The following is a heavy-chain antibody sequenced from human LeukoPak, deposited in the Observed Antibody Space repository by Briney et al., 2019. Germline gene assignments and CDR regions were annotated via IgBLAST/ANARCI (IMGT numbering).Heavy chain of an antibody. CDR3: ARESLLTGSSEY. Sequence: ASEKVSCKASGYTFTRYYMHWVRQAPGQGLEWMGLINPSGGSTVLVQKFQGRVTMTSDTSTSTVYLEVSSLRSEDTAVYYCARESLLTGSSEYWGQGTVVTVSS. CDR1: GYTFTRYY. J-gene: IGHJ4*02. CDR2: INPSGGST. V-gene: IGHV1-46*01. D-gene: IGHD1-1*01.